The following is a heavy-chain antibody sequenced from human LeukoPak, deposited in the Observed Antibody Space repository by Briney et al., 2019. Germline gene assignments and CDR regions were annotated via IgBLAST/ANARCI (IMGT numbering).Heavy chain of an antibody. D-gene: IGHD6-13*01. CDR3: ARVSDSSSWYWPVDV. CDR2: IHPRRGDT. J-gene: IGHJ6*02. CDR1: GYSFTAFY. Sequence: ASVKVSCKTSGYSFTAFYIHWVRQAPGQGLEWMGWIHPRRGDTNYAQKFQGRVTMTRDTSIGTAYMELSRLRSDDTAVYYCARVSDSSSWYWPVDVWGQGTTVTVSS. V-gene: IGHV1-2*02.